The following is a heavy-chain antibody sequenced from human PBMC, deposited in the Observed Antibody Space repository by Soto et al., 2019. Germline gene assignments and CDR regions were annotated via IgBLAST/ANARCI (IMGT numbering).Heavy chain of an antibody. CDR3: ARRPYCGGDCYPHPSYHYYYGMDV. Sequence: HGESLKISCKGSGYSFTSYWIGWVRQMPGKGLEWMGIIYPGDSDTRYSPSFQGQVTISADKSISTAYLQWSSLKASDTAMYYCARRPYCGGDCYPHPSYHYYYGMDVWGQGTTVTVSS. J-gene: IGHJ6*02. CDR2: IYPGDSDT. D-gene: IGHD2-21*02. CDR1: GYSFTSYW. V-gene: IGHV5-51*01.